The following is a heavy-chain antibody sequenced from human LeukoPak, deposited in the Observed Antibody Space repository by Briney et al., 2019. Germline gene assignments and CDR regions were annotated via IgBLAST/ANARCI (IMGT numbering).Heavy chain of an antibody. D-gene: IGHD2-15*01. V-gene: IGHV1-24*01. CDR3: ATATRRSDNDAFDI. Sequence: ASVKVSCKASGYTLTSYYMHWVRQAPGQGLEWMGGFDPEDGETIYAQKFQGRVTMTEDTSTDTAYMELSSLRSEDTAVYYCATATRRSDNDAFDIWGQGTMVTVSS. J-gene: IGHJ3*02. CDR2: FDPEDGET. CDR1: GYTLTSYY.